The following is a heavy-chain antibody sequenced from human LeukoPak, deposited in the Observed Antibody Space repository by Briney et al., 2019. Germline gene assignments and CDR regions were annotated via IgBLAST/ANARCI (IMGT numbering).Heavy chain of an antibody. CDR3: ARAWLRPNWFDP. CDR1: VYTFTGYY. J-gene: IGHJ5*02. CDR2: INPNSGGT. V-gene: IGHV1-2*02. Sequence: SVTVSCMDCVYTFTGYYMHLLDQAPGQGLEWMGWINPNSGGTNYAQKFQGRVTMTRDRSISTAYMELSRLRSDDTAVYYCARAWLRPNWFDPWGQGTLVTVSS. D-gene: IGHD5-12*01.